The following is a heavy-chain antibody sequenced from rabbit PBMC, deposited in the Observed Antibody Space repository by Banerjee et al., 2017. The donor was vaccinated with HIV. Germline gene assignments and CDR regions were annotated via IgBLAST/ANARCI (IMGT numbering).Heavy chain of an antibody. D-gene: IGHD1-1*01. Sequence: LEESGGGLVKPGGTLTLTCTVSGFSFSSNWICWVRQAPGKGLEWIACIDAGSSAFTYFATWAKGRFTISKTSSTTVTLQVTRLTAADTATYFCARDTSSSFSSYGMDLWGPGTLVTVS. J-gene: IGHJ6*01. CDR2: IDAGSSAFT. V-gene: IGHV1S45*01. CDR1: GFSFSSNW. CDR3: ARDTSSSFSSYGMDL.